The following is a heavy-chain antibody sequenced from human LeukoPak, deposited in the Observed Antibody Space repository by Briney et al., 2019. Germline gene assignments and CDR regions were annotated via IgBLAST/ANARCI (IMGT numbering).Heavy chain of an antibody. V-gene: IGHV4-61*02. CDR1: GGSISSGSYY. CDR3: ARDGPALDP. J-gene: IGHJ5*02. CDR2: IYTSGST. Sequence: SGTLSLTCTVSGGSISSGSYYWSWIRQPAGKGLEWIGRIYTSGSTNYNPSLKSRVTISVDTSKNQFSLKLSSVTAADTAVYYCARDGPALDPWGQGTLVTVSS.